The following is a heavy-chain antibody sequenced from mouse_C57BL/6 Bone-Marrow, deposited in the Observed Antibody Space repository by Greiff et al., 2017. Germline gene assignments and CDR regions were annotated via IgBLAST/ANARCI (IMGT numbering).Heavy chain of an antibody. CDR2: FYPGSGSI. D-gene: IGHD1-1*02. Sequence: QVQLKESGAELVKPGASVKLSCKASGYTFTEYTIHWVKQRSGQGLEWIGWFYPGSGSIKYNEKFKDKATLTADKSSSTVYMALSRLTSEDSAVYFCARYEDGAGPFAYWGQGTLVTVSA. V-gene: IGHV1-62-2*01. J-gene: IGHJ3*01. CDR1: GYTFTEYT. CDR3: ARYEDGAGPFAY.